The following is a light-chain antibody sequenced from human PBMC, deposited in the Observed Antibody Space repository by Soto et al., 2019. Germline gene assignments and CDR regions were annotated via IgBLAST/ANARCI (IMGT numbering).Light chain of an antibody. CDR3: QQYDSWPPMFT. V-gene: IGKV3-15*01. J-gene: IGKJ2*01. Sequence: EIVMTQSPATLSVSPGERVTLSCRASQSVRSNLAWYQQKPGRAPRLLIYGASTRATSIPARFSGSGSGTEFSLTIYSLQSEDFGLYYCQQYDSWPPMFTFGQGTKLEI. CDR2: GAS. CDR1: QSVRSN.